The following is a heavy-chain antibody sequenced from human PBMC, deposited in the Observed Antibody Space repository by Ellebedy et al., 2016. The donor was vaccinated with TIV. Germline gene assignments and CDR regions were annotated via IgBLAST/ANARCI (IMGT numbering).Heavy chain of an antibody. D-gene: IGHD1-26*01. CDR2: IIPLLGIP. CDR3: SIMGRWEGFDI. V-gene: IGHV1-69*02. Sequence: SVKVSCXASGGSFSSLSITWVRQVPGQGPEWMGRIIPLLGIPNYAQRFQDRVTITADKSTSTAYVELSSLRSEGAAVYYCSIMGRWEGFDIWGPGTRVTVSS. J-gene: IGHJ3*02. CDR1: GGSFSSLS.